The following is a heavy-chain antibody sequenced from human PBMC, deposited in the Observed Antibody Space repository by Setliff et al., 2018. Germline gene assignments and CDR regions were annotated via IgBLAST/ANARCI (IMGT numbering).Heavy chain of an antibody. Sequence: PSETLSLTCTVSGASISSGTYYWAWIRQPQGKGLEWIGRIHYRGTTYSNASLASRLAISVDTAKNQFSLKLTSVTAADTAVYYCARTGTYRYSDYWGQGTRVTVSS. V-gene: IGHV4-39*01. CDR1: GASISSGTYY. CDR3: ARTGTYRYSDY. J-gene: IGHJ4*02. D-gene: IGHD1-1*01. CDR2: IHYRGTT.